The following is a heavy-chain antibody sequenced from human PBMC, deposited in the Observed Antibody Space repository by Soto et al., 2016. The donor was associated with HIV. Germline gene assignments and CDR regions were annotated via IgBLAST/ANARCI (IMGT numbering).Heavy chain of an antibody. Sequence: EVQLVESGGGLVQPGGSLRLSCAASGFTFSSYSMNWVRQAPGKGLEWVSYISSSSSTIYYADSVKGRFTISRDNAKNSLYLQMNSLRAEDTAVYYCAREDGDYYFDYVGPGEPWSTSPQ. CDR2: ISSSSSTI. CDR1: GFTFSSYS. J-gene: IGHJ4*02. D-gene: IGHD4-17*01. CDR3: AREDGDYYFDY. V-gene: IGHV3-48*01.